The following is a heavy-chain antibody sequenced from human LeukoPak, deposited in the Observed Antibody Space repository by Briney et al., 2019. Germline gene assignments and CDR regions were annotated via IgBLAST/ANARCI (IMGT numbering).Heavy chain of an antibody. J-gene: IGHJ6*02. V-gene: IGHV4-39*01. Sequence: SETLSLTCTVSGGSISSSSHYWGWIRQPPGKGLEWIGSNYYSGNTHYNPSLKSRVTISVDTSKNQFSLKLSSVTAADTAVYYCARHYEQWVTDGMDVRGQGTTVTVSS. CDR2: NYYSGNT. D-gene: IGHD6-19*01. CDR3: ARHYEQWVTDGMDV. CDR1: GGSISSSSHY.